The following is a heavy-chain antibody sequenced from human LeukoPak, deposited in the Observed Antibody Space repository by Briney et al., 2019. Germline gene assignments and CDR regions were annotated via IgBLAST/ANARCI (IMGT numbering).Heavy chain of an antibody. CDR2: ISSNGGST. J-gene: IGHJ3*02. Sequence: GGSLRLSCSASGFTFSSYAMHWVRQAPGKGLEYVSAISSNGGSTYYADSVKGRFTISRDNSKNTLYLRMSSLRAEDTAVYYCVKGLRGYSGYDRGAFDIWGQGTMVTVSS. CDR1: GFTFSSYA. V-gene: IGHV3-64D*09. CDR3: VKGLRGYSGYDRGAFDI. D-gene: IGHD5-12*01.